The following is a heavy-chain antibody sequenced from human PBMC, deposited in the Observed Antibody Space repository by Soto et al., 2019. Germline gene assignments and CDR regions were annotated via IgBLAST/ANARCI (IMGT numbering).Heavy chain of an antibody. Sequence: ASVKVSCKASGYTFTSYYMHWVRQAPGQGLEWMRIINPSGGSTSYAQKFQGRVTMTRDTSTSTVYMELSSLRSEDTAVYYCARDLYGSGTEGGYFDYWGQGTLVTVSS. CDR1: GYTFTSYY. CDR3: ARDLYGSGTEGGYFDY. CDR2: INPSGGST. V-gene: IGHV1-46*01. J-gene: IGHJ4*02. D-gene: IGHD3-10*01.